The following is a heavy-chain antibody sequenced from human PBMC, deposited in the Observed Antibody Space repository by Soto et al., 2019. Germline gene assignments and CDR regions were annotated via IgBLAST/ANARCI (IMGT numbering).Heavy chain of an antibody. V-gene: IGHV3-30-3*01. Sequence: QVQLVESGGGVVQPGRSLRLSCAASGFTFSSYAMHWVRQAPGKGLEWVAVISYDGSNKYYADSVKGRFTISRDNSKNTLYLQMNSRRAEDTAVYYCARASATENFDYGGQGTLVTVSS. D-gene: IGHD6-25*01. CDR2: ISYDGSNK. CDR1: GFTFSSYA. J-gene: IGHJ4*02. CDR3: ARASATENFDY.